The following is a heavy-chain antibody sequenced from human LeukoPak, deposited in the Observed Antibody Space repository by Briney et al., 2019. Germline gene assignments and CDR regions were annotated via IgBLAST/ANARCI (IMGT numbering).Heavy chain of an antibody. V-gene: IGHV4-61*02. J-gene: IGHJ4*02. CDR2: IYTSGTT. Sequence: PSETLSLTCTVSGGSISSGIYYWSWIRQAAGKGLEWIGRIYTSGTTKYNPSLTSRVTISADTSKNQFSLKLNSVTAADTALYYCARGISSTAFDLWGQGTLVTVSS. D-gene: IGHD6-13*01. CDR3: ARGISSTAFDL. CDR1: GGSISSGIYY.